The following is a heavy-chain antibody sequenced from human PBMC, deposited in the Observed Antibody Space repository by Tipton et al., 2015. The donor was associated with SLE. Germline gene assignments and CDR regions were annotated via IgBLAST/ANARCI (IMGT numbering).Heavy chain of an antibody. J-gene: IGHJ4*02. D-gene: IGHD1-26*01. CDR1: GFTFSSFW. V-gene: IGHV3-7*01. CDR2: ISQDGSET. Sequence: SLRLSCAGSGFTFSSFWINWVRQAPGKGLEWVAIISQDGSETHYVDSLEGRFTISRDNAKNSLYLQMDGLRAEDTAVYYCARAPKGYWVRAYYFDYWGQGTLVTVSS. CDR3: ARAPKGYWVRAYYFDY.